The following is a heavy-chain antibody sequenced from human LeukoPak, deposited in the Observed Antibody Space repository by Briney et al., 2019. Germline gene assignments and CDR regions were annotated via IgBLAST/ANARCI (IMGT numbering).Heavy chain of an antibody. D-gene: IGHD3-10*01. V-gene: IGHV3-23*01. CDR3: AKDPQPSVRMLRGTIDV. CDR2: ISGSGVTT. J-gene: IGHJ6*02. Sequence: GGSLRLSCAASGFTFSSYAMSWVRQAPGKGLEWVSVISGSGVTTDYADSVKGRFTISRDNSKNTLYLQMNSLRAEDTAVYYCAKDPQPSVRMLRGTIDVWGQGTTVTVSS. CDR1: GFTFSSYA.